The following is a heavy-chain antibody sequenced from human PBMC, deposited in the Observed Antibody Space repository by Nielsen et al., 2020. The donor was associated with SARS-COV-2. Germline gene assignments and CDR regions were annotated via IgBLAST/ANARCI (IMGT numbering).Heavy chain of an antibody. CDR3: AKWKHNWFDP. D-gene: IGHD1-1*01. V-gene: IGHV4-59*08. CDR1: GGSISAYN. J-gene: IGHJ5*02. CDR2: GYYSGHT. Sequence: SETLSRTCTLSGGSISAYNGSWIRKPPGKGLEWIGVGYYSGHTNYNPSLESRVTISLDASKNQFSLRLTSVTAADRAVYYCAKWKHNWFDPWGQGILFTFSS.